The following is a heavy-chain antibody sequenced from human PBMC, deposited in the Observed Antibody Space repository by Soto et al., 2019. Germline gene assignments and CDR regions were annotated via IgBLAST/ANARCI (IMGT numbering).Heavy chain of an antibody. CDR3: ARSGITLFGVVSIPPHYYSGLDV. J-gene: IGHJ6*02. CDR1: GGTFNTYA. V-gene: IGHV1-69*01. CDR2: IIPIFGIG. D-gene: IGHD3-3*01. Sequence: QVQLVQSGAEVKQPGSSVKVSCKASGGTFNTYAISWVRQAPGQGLEWMGGIIPIFGIGNDAQKFQGRVTITAADSPGTAYMELSSLRSGDTGVYYCARSGITLFGVVSIPPHYYSGLDVWGQGTTVIVSS.